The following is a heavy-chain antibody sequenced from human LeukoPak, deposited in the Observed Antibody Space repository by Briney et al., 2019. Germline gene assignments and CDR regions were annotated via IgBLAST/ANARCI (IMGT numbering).Heavy chain of an antibody. CDR3: ARGAYTYGDYSYYFDY. V-gene: IGHV4-38-2*02. J-gene: IGHJ4*02. D-gene: IGHD4-17*01. CDR2: INHSGST. CDR1: DYSISSGYY. Sequence: PSETLSLTCSVSDYSISSGYYWSWIRQPPGKGLEWIGEINHSGSTNYNPSLKSRVTMSVDTSKNQFSLKLSSVTAADTAVYYCARGAYTYGDYSYYFDYWGQGTLVTVSS.